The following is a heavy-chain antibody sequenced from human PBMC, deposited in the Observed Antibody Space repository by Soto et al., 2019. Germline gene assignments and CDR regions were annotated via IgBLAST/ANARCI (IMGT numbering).Heavy chain of an antibody. J-gene: IGHJ4*02. V-gene: IGHV4-4*02. CDR3: ARSFQYCSGGSCYSHFDY. D-gene: IGHD2-15*01. Sequence: QVQLQESGPGLVKPSGTLSLTCAVSSGSISRSNWWSWVRKPPGKGLEWIGEIYHSGSTNYNPSLKNRVTISVDKSKNQFSLKLSSVTAADTAVYYCARSFQYCSGGSCYSHFDYWCQGTLVTVSS. CDR1: SGSISRSNW. CDR2: IYHSGST.